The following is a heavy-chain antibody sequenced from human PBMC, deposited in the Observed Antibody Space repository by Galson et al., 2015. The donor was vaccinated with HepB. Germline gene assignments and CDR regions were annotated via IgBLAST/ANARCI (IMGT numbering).Heavy chain of an antibody. J-gene: IGHJ6*02. CDR1: GFTFSGSA. D-gene: IGHD6-19*01. CDR2: IRSKANSYAT. CDR3: TRPGIAVARPYYYGMDV. V-gene: IGHV3-73*01. Sequence: SLRLSCAASGFTFSGSAMHWVRQASGKGLEWVGRIRSKANSYATAYAASVKGRFTISRDDSKNTAYLQMNSLKTEDTAVYYCTRPGIAVARPYYYGMDVWGQGTTVTVSS.